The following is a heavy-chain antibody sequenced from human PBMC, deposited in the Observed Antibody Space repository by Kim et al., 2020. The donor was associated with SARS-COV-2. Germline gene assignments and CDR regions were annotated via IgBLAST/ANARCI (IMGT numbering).Heavy chain of an antibody. CDR2: SN. Sequence: SNNYNPPPKRRVTISVDTSKNHVDLKLSSVAAADTAVYYCARGQLWLDYWGQGTLVTVSS. V-gene: IGHV4-59*09. J-gene: IGHJ4*02. D-gene: IGHD5-18*01. CDR3: ARGQLWLDY.